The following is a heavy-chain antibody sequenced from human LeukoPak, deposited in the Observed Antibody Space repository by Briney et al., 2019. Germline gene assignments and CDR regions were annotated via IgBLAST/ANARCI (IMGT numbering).Heavy chain of an antibody. CDR2: IRYDETAT. V-gene: IGHV3-30*02. Sequence: PGGSLRLSCAASGFTFSSYGMSWVRQAPGKGLEWVSHIRYDETATYYADSVKGRFTISRDISQNTVYLQMNSLRAEDTAVYYCAREGFDPWGQGTLVTVSS. CDR3: AREGFDP. J-gene: IGHJ5*02. CDR1: GFTFSSYG.